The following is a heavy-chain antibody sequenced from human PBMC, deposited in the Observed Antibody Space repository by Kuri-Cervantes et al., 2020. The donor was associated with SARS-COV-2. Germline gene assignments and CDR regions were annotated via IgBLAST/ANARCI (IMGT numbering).Heavy chain of an antibody. J-gene: IGHJ4*02. CDR1: GFIFSDYA. V-gene: IGHV3-30*14. D-gene: IGHD6-19*01. CDR2: ISFDGRNT. Sequence: GESLKISCEASGFIFSDYAMDWVRQAPGKGLEWVAIISFDGRNTKFADSVKGRFTISRDNSKNVVYLQMNSLRIEDTAEYFCARDPWRADISGWKRPFDYWGQGTLVWGQGTLVTVSS. CDR3: ARDPWRADISGWKRPFDYWGQGTLV.